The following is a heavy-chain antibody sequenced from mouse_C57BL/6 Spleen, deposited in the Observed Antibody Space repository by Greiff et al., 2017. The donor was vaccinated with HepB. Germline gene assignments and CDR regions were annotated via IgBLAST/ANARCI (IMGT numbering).Heavy chain of an antibody. CDR1: GFNIKDDY. D-gene: IGHD2-2*01. Sequence: EVQLQQSGAELVRPGASVKLSCTASGFNIKDDYMHWVKQRPEQGLEWIGWIDPENGDTEYASKFQGKATITADTSSNTAYLQLSSLTSEDTAVDYCTTRAMVTPAGFAYWGQRTLVTVSA. V-gene: IGHV14-4*01. CDR2: IDPENGDT. J-gene: IGHJ3*01. CDR3: TTRAMVTPAGFAY.